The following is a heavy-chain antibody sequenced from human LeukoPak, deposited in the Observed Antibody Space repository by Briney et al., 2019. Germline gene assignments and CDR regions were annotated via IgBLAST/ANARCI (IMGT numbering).Heavy chain of an antibody. CDR3: VRLDYWRLWFDP. V-gene: IGHV1-2*02. Sequence: ASVKVSCKASGYTFTGYYMHWVRQAPGQGLEWMGWINPNSGGTNYAQKFQGRVTMTRDTSISTAYMELSRLRSDDTAVYYCVRLDYWRLWFDPWGQGTLVTVSS. D-gene: IGHD3-3*01. CDR1: GYTFTGYY. J-gene: IGHJ5*02. CDR2: INPNSGGT.